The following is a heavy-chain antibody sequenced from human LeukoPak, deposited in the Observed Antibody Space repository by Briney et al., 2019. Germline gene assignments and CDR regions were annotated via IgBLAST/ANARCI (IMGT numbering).Heavy chain of an antibody. V-gene: IGHV4-4*07. CDR2: IYTSGST. CDR3: ARARDYYDSSAYPNWFDP. J-gene: IGHJ5*02. Sequence: KASETLSLTCTVSGGSISSYYWSWIRQPAGTGLEWIGRIYTSGSTNYNPSLKSRVTISVGKSKNQFSLKLSSVTAADTAVYYCARARDYYDSSAYPNWFDPWGQGTLVTVSS. D-gene: IGHD3-22*01. CDR1: GGSISSYY.